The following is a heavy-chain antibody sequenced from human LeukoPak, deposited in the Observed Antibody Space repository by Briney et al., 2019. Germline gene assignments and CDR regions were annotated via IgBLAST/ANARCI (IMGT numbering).Heavy chain of an antibody. D-gene: IGHD3-3*01. J-gene: IGHJ4*02. CDR3: AKVFWSGYDTPHFDY. Sequence: PSETLSLTCTVSGVSITSSNYYWSWIRQPPGKGLEWIGTIYYSGNTYYSPSFKIRVTISLDASKNQFSLRLSSVTAADTAVYYCAKVFWSGYDTPHFDYWGQGMLVTVSS. CDR1: GVSITSSNYY. CDR2: IYYSGNT. V-gene: IGHV4-39*07.